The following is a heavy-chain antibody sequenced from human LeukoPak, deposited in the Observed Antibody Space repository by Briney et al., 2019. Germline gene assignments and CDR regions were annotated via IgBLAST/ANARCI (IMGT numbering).Heavy chain of an antibody. J-gene: IGHJ4*02. D-gene: IGHD4-23*01. CDR3: VRVDNGGNYFDY. CDR1: GGSISSSNW. CDR2: IYHSGST. Sequence: PSGTLSLTCAVSGGSISSSNWWSWVRQPPGKGLEWIGEIYHSGSTNYNPSLKSRVTISVDKSKNQFSLRLSSVTAADTAVYYCVRVDNGGNYFDYWGQGTLVTVSS. V-gene: IGHV4-4*02.